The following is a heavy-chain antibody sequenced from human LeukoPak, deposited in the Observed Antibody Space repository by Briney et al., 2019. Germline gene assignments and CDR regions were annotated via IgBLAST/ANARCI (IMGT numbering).Heavy chain of an antibody. V-gene: IGHV4-34*01. D-gene: IGHD6-6*01. CDR1: GGSFSGYY. J-gene: IGHJ6*03. CDR3: VTGSSSLAYMDV. CDR2: INHSGST. Sequence: SETLSLTCAVYGGSFSGYYWSWIRQPPGKGLEWIGEINHSGSTNYNPSLKSRVTISVDTSKNQFSLKLSSVTAADTAVYYCVTGSSSLAYMDVWGKGTTVTVSS.